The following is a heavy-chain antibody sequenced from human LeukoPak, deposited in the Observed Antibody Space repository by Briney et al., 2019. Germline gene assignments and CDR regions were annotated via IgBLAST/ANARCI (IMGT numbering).Heavy chain of an antibody. Sequence: GGSLRLSCAASGFTFSSYGMHWVRQAPGKGLEWVAVISDDGSSKYYADSVMGRFTISRDDAKNTLSLHMNGLRAEDTGVYYCVRSPDGSSYGDNWGQGALVTVSS. J-gene: IGHJ4*02. CDR3: VRSPDGSSYGDN. D-gene: IGHD3-10*01. CDR1: GFTFSSYG. V-gene: IGHV3-30*03. CDR2: ISDDGSSK.